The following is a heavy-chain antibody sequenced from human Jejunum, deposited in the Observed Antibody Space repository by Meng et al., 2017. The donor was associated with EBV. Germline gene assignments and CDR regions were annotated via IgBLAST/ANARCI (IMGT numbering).Heavy chain of an antibody. CDR2: INPNSGGA. V-gene: IGHV1-2*06. Sequence: VQVVKTGAEVKKPGASVKGSWKASAYTFAGYYMHWLRQAPGQGLEWMGRINPNSGGANYAQKFQGRVTMTRDTSISTAYMELSRLRSDDTAVYYCAREGLVGDLRYFDLWGRGTLVTVSS. J-gene: IGHJ2*01. CDR3: AREGLVGDLRYFDL. D-gene: IGHD3-16*01. CDR1: AYTFAGYY.